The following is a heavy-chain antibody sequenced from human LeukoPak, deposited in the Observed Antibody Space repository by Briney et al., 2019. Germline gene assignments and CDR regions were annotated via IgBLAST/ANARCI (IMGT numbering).Heavy chain of an antibody. CDR3: ARDQEVATTD. D-gene: IGHD5-12*01. J-gene: IGHJ4*02. V-gene: IGHV3-11*06. Sequence: PGGSLRLSCTASGFSFSDYYMSSIRRAPGKGQGWGSKISSSSSYKNYAESVKGRFTISRDNAKNSLYLQMNSLRAEDTAVYYCARDQEVATTDWGQGTLVTVSS. CDR1: GFSFSDYY. CDR2: ISSSSSYK.